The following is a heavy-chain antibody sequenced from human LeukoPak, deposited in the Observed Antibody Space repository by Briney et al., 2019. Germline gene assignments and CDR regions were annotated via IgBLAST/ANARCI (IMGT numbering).Heavy chain of an antibody. CDR1: GGSVSSSGDY. D-gene: IGHD1-1*01. CDR2: IYHSGRT. J-gene: IGHJ4*02. V-gene: IGHV4-39*07. Sequence: SETLSLTCVVSGGSVSSSGDYWDWIRQPPGKGLEWIGSIYHSGRTYYDPPLQSRVTISVDTSKNQFSLKLSSVTAADTAVYYCARDKEDWNDERYFDYWGQGILVTVSS. CDR3: ARDKEDWNDERYFDY.